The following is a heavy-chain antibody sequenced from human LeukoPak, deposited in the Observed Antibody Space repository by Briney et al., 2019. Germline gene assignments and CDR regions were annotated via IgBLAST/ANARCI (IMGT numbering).Heavy chain of an antibody. CDR1: GGSVSSGSYY. Sequence: SETLSLTCTVSGGSVSSGSYYWSWIWQPPGKGLEWIGYIYYSGSTNYNPSLKSRVTISVDTSKNQFSLKLSSVTAADTAVYYCARDGGGSSWYTSPFDYWGQGTLVTVSS. CDR2: IYYSGST. CDR3: ARDGGGSSWYTSPFDY. V-gene: IGHV4-61*01. D-gene: IGHD6-13*01. J-gene: IGHJ4*02.